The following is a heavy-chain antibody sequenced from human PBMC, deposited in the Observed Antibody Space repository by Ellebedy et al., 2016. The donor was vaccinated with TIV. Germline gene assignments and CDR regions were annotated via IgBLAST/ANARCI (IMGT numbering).Heavy chain of an antibody. V-gene: IGHV3-7*03. Sequence: GESLKISCAASGFTFSSYWMSWVRQAPGKGLEWVAKIKQDGSEKYYVDSVKGRFTISRDNAKNSLYLQMNSLRAEDTAVYYCASEYSSSSHWGYWGQGTLVTVSS. CDR1: GFTFSSYW. CDR2: IKQDGSEK. D-gene: IGHD6-6*01. J-gene: IGHJ4*02. CDR3: ASEYSSSSHWGY.